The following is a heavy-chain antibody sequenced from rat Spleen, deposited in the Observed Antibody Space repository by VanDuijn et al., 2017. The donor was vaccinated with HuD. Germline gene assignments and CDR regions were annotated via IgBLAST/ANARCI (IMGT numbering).Heavy chain of an antibody. Sequence: EVQLVESGGGLLQPGRSLKLSCAASGFTFSDYAMAWVRQAPKKGLEWVATIIYEGSSTYYGDSVKGRFTISRDNAKSTLYLQMDSLRSEDTATYYCTRGNYYDGTYYYWGQGVMVTVSS. J-gene: IGHJ2*01. CDR2: IIYEGSST. D-gene: IGHD1-12*02. V-gene: IGHV5-17*01. CDR1: GFTFSDYA. CDR3: TRGNYYDGTYYY.